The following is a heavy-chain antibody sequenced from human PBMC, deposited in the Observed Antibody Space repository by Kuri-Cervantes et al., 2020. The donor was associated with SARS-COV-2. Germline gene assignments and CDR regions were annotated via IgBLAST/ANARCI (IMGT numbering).Heavy chain of an antibody. CDR2: ISWGGRAK. CDR1: GFTFSSYE. Sequence: GESLKISCAASGFTFSSYEMNWVRQAPGKGLEWVAAISWGGRAKFYGDAVRGRFTISRDNSKDTLYLQMDSLRTEDTAVYYCARESVAMDGALAWYSASYYSYWGQGTLVTVSS. CDR3: ARESVAMDGALAWYSASYYSY. J-gene: IGHJ4*02. V-gene: IGHV3-30*04. D-gene: IGHD1-26*01.